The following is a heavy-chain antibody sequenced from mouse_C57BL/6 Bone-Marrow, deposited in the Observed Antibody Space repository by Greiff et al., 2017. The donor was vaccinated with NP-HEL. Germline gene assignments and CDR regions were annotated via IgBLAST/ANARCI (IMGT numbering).Heavy chain of an antibody. CDR1: GFTFSSYA. D-gene: IGHD1-1*01. V-gene: IGHV5-4*01. J-gene: IGHJ4*01. CDR3: ARAPFTVEMDY. Sequence: EVHLVESGGGLVKPGGSLKLSCAASGFTFSSYAMSWVRQTPEKRLEWVATISDGGSYTYYPDNVKGRFTISRDNAKNNLYLQMSHLKSEDTAMYYCARAPFTVEMDYWGQGTSVTVSS. CDR2: ISDGGSYT.